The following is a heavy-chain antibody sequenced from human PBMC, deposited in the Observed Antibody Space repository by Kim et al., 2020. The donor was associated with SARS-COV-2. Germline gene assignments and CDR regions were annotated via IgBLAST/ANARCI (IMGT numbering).Heavy chain of an antibody. V-gene: IGHV1-18*01. J-gene: IGHJ6*02. CDR3: ARGRELRYFDWLLYPLGNYYYGIDV. D-gene: IGHD3-9*01. Sequence: ASVKVSCKASGYTFTSYGISWVRQAPGQGLEWMGWISAYNGNTNYAQKLQGRVTMTTDTSTSTAYMELRSLRSDDTAVYYCARGRELRYFDWLLYPLGNYYYGIDVWGRGTTVTVSS. CDR1: GYTFTSYG. CDR2: ISAYNGNT.